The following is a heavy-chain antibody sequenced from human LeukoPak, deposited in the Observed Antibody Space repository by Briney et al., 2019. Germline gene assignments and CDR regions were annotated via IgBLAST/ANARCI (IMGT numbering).Heavy chain of an antibody. CDR3: ASEGGVVVPAAFYYYGMDV. D-gene: IGHD2-2*01. V-gene: IGHV4-61*01. Sequence: SETLSLTCTVSGGSVSSGSYYWSWIRQPPGKGLEWIGYIYYSGSTNYNPSLKSRVTISVDTSKNQFSLKLSSVTAADTAVYYCASEGGVVVPAAFYYYGMDVWGKGTTVTVSS. CDR1: GGSVSSGSYY. J-gene: IGHJ6*04. CDR2: IYYSGST.